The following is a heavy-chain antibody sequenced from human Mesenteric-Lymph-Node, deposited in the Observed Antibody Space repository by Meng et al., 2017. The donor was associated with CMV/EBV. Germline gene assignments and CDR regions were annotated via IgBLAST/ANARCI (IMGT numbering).Heavy chain of an antibody. V-gene: IGHV4-39*01. D-gene: IGHD3-16*01. Sequence: WVRQAPGKGLEWIGSVSYSGSTYYNPSLKGRGTFSVDTSENQFSLKLTSVTAADTAVYYCARHGLLWFGNLDYWGQGSLVTVSS. CDR3: ARHGLLWFGNLDY. CDR2: VSYSGST. J-gene: IGHJ4*02.